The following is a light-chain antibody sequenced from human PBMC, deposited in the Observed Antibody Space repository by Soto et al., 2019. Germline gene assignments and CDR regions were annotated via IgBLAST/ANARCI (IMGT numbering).Light chain of an antibody. CDR2: EVR. Sequence: QSVLTQPSSLSVSPGQSITIASTGTSSDVGAYNYVSWYQQYPGKAPKVIIFEVRKRPSGVSNRFSGPKSGDTASLTISGLQAEDEADYYCSSYRSSTTVVFGTGTKVTV. J-gene: IGLJ1*01. V-gene: IGLV2-14*01. CDR3: SSYRSSTTVV. CDR1: SSDVGAYNY.